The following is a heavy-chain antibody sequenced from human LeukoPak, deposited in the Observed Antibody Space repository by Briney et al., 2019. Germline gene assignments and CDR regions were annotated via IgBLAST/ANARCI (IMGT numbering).Heavy chain of an antibody. CDR2: INTHSGTP. J-gene: IGHJ4*02. Sequence: ASVKVSCKASGYSFTSYAMNWVRQAPGQGLEWMGWINTHSGTPMYAQGFTGRFVFSLDTSVSTAYLQISSLKAEDTAVYYCARAPLDDILTGYEDYWGQGTLVTVSS. CDR3: ARAPLDDILTGYEDY. D-gene: IGHD3-9*01. V-gene: IGHV7-4-1*02. CDR1: GYSFTSYA.